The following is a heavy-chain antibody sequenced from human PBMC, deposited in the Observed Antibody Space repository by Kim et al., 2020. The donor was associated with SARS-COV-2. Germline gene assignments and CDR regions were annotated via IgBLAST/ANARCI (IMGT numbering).Heavy chain of an antibody. D-gene: IGHD6-19*01. J-gene: IGHJ4*02. V-gene: IGHV3-23*01. CDR2: ISGSGGDT. Sequence: GGSLRLSCAASGFTFSNYGMSWVRQAPGKGLEWVAAISGSGGDTYHLDSVKGRFTISRDNSKDTLYLQMNRLTAEDTAVYYCARDPTVAGDYWGQGTLVTVSS. CDR3: ARDPTVAGDY. CDR1: GFTFSNYG.